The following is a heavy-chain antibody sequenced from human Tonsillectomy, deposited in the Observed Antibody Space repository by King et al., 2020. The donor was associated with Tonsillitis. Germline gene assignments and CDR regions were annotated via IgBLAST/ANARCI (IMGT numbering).Heavy chain of an antibody. Sequence: VQLVESGGGLVKPGGSLRLSCAASGFTFSTYSMNWVRQAPGKGLEWVSSISSSSNYIYYADSVKGRFTISRNNAKNSLYLQMNSLSAEDTAVYYCANRFHYGGNSYDAFDIWGQGTMVTVSS. D-gene: IGHD4-23*01. V-gene: IGHV3-21*06. J-gene: IGHJ3*02. CDR1: GFTFSTYS. CDR3: ANRFHYGGNSYDAFDI. CDR2: ISSSSNYI.